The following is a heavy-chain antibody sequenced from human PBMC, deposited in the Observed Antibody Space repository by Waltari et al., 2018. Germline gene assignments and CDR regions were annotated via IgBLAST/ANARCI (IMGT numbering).Heavy chain of an antibody. Sequence: QLQLQESGPGLVKPSETLSPTCTVSGGSVSTTSYSWAWVRQSPGKGLEWIGTFYYPGNIYYNPSLTSRVTISVDSPQNHLSLRLSSVTAADTAVYYCARLSGYCDDTGCYGHYAMDVWGQGTTVTVSS. CDR2: FYYPGNI. D-gene: IGHD2-2*01. J-gene: IGHJ6*02. CDR1: GGSVSTTSYS. V-gene: IGHV4-39*02. CDR3: ARLSGYCDDTGCYGHYAMDV.